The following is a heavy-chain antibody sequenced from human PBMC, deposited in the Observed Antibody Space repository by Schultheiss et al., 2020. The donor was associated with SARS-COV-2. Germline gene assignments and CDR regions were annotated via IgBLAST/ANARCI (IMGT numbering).Heavy chain of an antibody. V-gene: IGHV3-74*01. Sequence: GSLRLSCAASGFTFSSSWMHWVRQAPGKGLVWVSRINSDGSTTFYADSVKGRFTISRDNAKNTLYLQMNSLSAEDTAVYYCASGSYNWSSPDFDYWGQGTLVTVSS. CDR3: ASGSYNWSSPDFDY. J-gene: IGHJ4*02. CDR1: GFTFSSSW. CDR2: INSDGSTT. D-gene: IGHD1-20*01.